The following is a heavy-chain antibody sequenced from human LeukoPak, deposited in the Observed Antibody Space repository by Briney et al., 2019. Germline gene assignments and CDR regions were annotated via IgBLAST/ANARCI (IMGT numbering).Heavy chain of an antibody. CDR3: ARGYDSSGYYHFDY. J-gene: IGHJ4*02. CDR1: GGSISSYY. V-gene: IGHV4-4*07. Sequence: QSSETLSLTCTVSGGSISSYYWSWIRQPAGKGLEWIGRIYTSGSTNYNPSLKSRVTMSVDTSKNQFSLKLSSVTAADTAVYYCARGYDSSGYYHFDYWGQGTLVTVSS. D-gene: IGHD3-22*01. CDR2: IYTSGST.